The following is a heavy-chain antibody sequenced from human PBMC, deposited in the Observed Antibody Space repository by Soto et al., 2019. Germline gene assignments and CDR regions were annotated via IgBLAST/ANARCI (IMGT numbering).Heavy chain of an antibody. CDR2: IYYSGST. Sequence: PSETLSLTCTVSGGPISGYYWSWIRQSPGKALEWIAYIYYSGSTNYNPSLKSRVTISIDTSKNQFSLTLNSVTAADTAIYYCARRDASGWYSYFDHWGQGTLVTVSS. CDR1: GGPISGYY. D-gene: IGHD6-19*01. J-gene: IGHJ4*02. CDR3: ARRDASGWYSYFDH. V-gene: IGHV4-59*03.